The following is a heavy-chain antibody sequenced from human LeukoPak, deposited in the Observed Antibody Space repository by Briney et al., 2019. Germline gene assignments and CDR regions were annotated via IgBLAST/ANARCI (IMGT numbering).Heavy chain of an antibody. V-gene: IGHV4-34*01. D-gene: IGHD2-2*01. CDR3: ARVGVLGYCSSASCD. J-gene: IGHJ4*02. Sequence: PWETLCLTCAVYGGSFSGYYWSWIRQPPGKGLEWIGEINHSGSTNYNPSLKSRFTISVDTSKNQFSLKLISVTAADTAVYYCARVGVLGYCSSASCDWGQGALVTVSS. CDR1: GGSFSGYY. CDR2: INHSGST.